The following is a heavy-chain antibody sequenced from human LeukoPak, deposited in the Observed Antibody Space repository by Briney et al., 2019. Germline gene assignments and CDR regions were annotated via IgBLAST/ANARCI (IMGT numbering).Heavy chain of an antibody. CDR2: ISAYNGNT. V-gene: IGHV1-18*01. D-gene: IGHD2-15*01. CDR3: ARGYCSGDSCYPSNY. Sequence: GASVKVSCKASGYTFTSYGISWVRQAPGQGLEWMGWISAYNGNTNYAQKLQGRVTMTTDTSTSTAYMELRSLRSDDTAVYYCARGYCSGDSCYPSNYWGQGTPVTVSS. J-gene: IGHJ4*02. CDR1: GYTFTSYG.